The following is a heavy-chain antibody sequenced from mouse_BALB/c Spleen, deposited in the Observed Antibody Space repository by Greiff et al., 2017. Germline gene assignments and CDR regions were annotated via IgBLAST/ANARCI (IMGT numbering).Heavy chain of an antibody. Sequence: VQLQQSGAELVRSGASVKLSCTASGFNIKDYYMHWVKQRPEQGLEWIGWIDPENGDTEYAPKFQGKATMTADTSSNTAYLQLSSLTSEDTAVYYYNAWRGGDGFAYWGQGTLVTVSA. J-gene: IGHJ3*01. D-gene: IGHD3-3*01. CDR3: NAWRGGDGFAY. CDR1: GFNIKDYY. CDR2: IDPENGDT. V-gene: IGHV14-4*02.